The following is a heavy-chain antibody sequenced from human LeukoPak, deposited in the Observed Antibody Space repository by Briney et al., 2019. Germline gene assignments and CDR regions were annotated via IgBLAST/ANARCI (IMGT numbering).Heavy chain of an antibody. CDR1: GGSISSSDDY. V-gene: IGHV4-61*05. CDR3: ASSYYYDSSGYLGY. CDR2: IYYSGST. J-gene: IGHJ4*02. Sequence: SEPLSLTCTVSGGSISSSDDYWGWIRQPPGKGLEWIGYIYYSGSTNYNPSLKSRLTISVDTSKNQFSLKLSSVTAADTAVYYCASSYYYDSSGYLGYWGQGTLVTVSS. D-gene: IGHD3-22*01.